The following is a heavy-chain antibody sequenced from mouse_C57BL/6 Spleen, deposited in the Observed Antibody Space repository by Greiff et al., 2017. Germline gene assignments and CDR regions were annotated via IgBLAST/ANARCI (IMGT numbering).Heavy chain of an antibody. J-gene: IGHJ1*03. CDR1: GFTFSSYG. CDR2: ISSGGSYT. CDR3: ARRDDYDWYFDV. V-gene: IGHV5-6*01. D-gene: IGHD2-4*01. Sequence: EVQGVESGGDLVKPGGSLKLSCAASGFTFSSYGMSWVRQTPDKRLEWVATISSGGSYTYYPDSVKGRFTISRDNAKNTLYLQMSSLKSEDTAMYYCARRDDYDWYFDVWGTGTTVTVSS.